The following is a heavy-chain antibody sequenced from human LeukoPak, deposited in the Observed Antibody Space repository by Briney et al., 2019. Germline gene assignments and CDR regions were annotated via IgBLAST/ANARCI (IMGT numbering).Heavy chain of an antibody. D-gene: IGHD5-18*01. CDR2: IYSGGTT. J-gene: IGHJ4*02. CDR1: GFTVSSNY. V-gene: IGHV3-66*01. CDR3: ANGGYSYDIDY. Sequence: GGSLRLSCAASGFTVSSNYMSWVRQAPGKGLEWVSVIYSGGTTYYADSVKGRFTISRDNSKNTLYLQMNSLRAEDTAVYYCANGGYSYDIDYWGQGTLVTVSS.